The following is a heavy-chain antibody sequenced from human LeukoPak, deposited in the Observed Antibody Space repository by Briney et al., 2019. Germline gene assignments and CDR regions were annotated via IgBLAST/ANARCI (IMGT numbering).Heavy chain of an antibody. CDR2: INPSGGST. Sequence: GASVKLSCKASGYTFTRYYMHWARQAPGQGLEWMGIINPSGGSTSYAQKFQGRVTMTRDTSTSTVYMELSSLRSEDTAVYYCARGQRDQPYGMDVWGQGTTVTVSS. D-gene: IGHD2-2*01. CDR3: ARGQRDQPYGMDV. V-gene: IGHV1-46*01. J-gene: IGHJ6*02. CDR1: GYTFTRYY.